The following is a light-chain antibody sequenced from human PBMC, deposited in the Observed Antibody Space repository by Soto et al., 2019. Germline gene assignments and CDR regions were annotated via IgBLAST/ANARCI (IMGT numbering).Light chain of an antibody. J-gene: IGKJ5*01. Sequence: DIQMTQSPSTLSASVGDRVTITCRASQRISSWLAWYQQKRVKAPNLLIYDASNLESGVPSRFSGSGSGTDFTLTLSSMKAEDYAVCYCYQSYRTPTPSGQGTRLEIK. CDR3: YQSYRTPTP. CDR2: DAS. CDR1: QRISSW. V-gene: IGKV1-5*01.